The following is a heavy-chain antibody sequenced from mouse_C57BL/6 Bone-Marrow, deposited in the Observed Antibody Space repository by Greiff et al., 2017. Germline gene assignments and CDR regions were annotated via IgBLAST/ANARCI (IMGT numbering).Heavy chain of an antibody. V-gene: IGHV1-81*01. J-gene: IGHJ1*03. CDR2: IYPRSGNT. CDR1: GYTFTSYG. D-gene: IGHD1-1*01. CDR3: ARDYYYGSGNWYFDV. Sequence: VQLQQSGAELARPGASVKLSCKASGYTFTSYGISWVKQRTGQGLEWIGEIYPRSGNTYYNEKFKGKATLTADKSSSTAYMELRSLTSEDSAVYFCARDYYYGSGNWYFDVWGTGTTVTVSS.